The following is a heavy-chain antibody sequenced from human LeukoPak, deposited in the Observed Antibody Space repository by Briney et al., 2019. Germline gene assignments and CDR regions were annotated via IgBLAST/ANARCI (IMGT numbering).Heavy chain of an antibody. CDR3: ARGRLYGDYLRPFDY. CDR1: GYTFSGHY. D-gene: IGHD4-17*01. CDR2: INPNSGGT. Sequence: ASVKVSCKASGYTFSGHYMHWVRQAPGQGLEWMRWINPNSGGTNYAQKFQGRVTMTRDTSISTAYMELSRLRSDDTAVYYCARGRLYGDYLRPFDYWGQGTLVTVSS. V-gene: IGHV1-2*02. J-gene: IGHJ4*02.